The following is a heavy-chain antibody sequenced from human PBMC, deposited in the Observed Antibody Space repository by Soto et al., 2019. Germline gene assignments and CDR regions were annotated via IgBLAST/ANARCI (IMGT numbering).Heavy chain of an antibody. CDR3: AKANLPLGPSGGSSNYYYYYMDV. CDR1: GFTFSSYG. Sequence: GGSLRLSCAASGFTFSSYGMHWVRQAPGKGLEWVAVISYDGSNKYYADSVKGRFTISRDNSKNTLYLQMNSLRAEDTAVYYCAKANLPLGPSGGSSNYYYYYMDVWGKGTTVTVSS. CDR2: ISYDGSNK. J-gene: IGHJ6*03. D-gene: IGHD2-15*01. V-gene: IGHV3-30*18.